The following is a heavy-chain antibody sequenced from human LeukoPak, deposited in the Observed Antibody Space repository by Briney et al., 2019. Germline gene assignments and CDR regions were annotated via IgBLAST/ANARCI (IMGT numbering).Heavy chain of an antibody. Sequence: ASVKVSCKASGYTFTGYYTHWVRQAPGKGLEWMGRINPNSGGTNYAQKFQGRVTMTRDTSMSTAYMELSRLRSDDTAVYYCARDQDPLHYDILTGYYSEGGIYDYWGQGTLVTVSS. CDR2: INPNSGGT. J-gene: IGHJ4*02. CDR1: GYTFTGYY. CDR3: ARDQDPLHYDILTGYYSEGGIYDY. V-gene: IGHV1-2*06. D-gene: IGHD3-9*01.